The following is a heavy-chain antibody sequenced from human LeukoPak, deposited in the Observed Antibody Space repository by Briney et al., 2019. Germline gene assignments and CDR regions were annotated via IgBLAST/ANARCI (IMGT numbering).Heavy chain of an antibody. D-gene: IGHD6-19*01. CDR2: VSGGGDTT. CDR1: GFTFSSYA. CDR3: AKEERQYSSGARY. V-gene: IGHV3-23*01. J-gene: IGHJ4*02. Sequence: GGSLRLSCAASGFTFSSYAMSWVRQAPGKGLEWVSTVSGGGDTTYYADSVKGRFTISRDNSNNTLYLQMNSLRAEDTALYYCAKEERQYSSGARYWGQGTLVTVSS.